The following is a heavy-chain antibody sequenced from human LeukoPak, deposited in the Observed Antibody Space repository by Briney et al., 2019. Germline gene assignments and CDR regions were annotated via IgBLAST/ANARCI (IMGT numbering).Heavy chain of an antibody. CDR2: IKKDGSDK. J-gene: IGHJ3*02. CDR1: GFTFSSYW. Sequence: GGSLRLSCAASGFTFSSYWMSWVRQAPGKGLEWVANIKKDGSDKYYVDSVKGRFTISRDNAKTSLYLQMNSLRAEDTAVYYCARSPSSGWYLGIGTFDIWGQGTMVTVSS. CDR3: ARSPSSGWYLGIGTFDI. V-gene: IGHV3-7*01. D-gene: IGHD6-19*01.